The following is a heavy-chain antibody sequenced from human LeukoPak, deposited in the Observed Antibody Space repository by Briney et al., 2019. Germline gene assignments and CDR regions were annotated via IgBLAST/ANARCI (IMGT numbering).Heavy chain of an antibody. J-gene: IGHJ4*02. Sequence: GGSLRLSCAVSGFTFSSCEMNWIRQAPGKGLEWVSYSSSSGSTTYYADSVKGRFTISRDNAKNSLYLQMNSLRAEDTAVYYCARVSYDSSSYYYLHFDYWGQGTLVTVSS. V-gene: IGHV3-48*03. CDR2: SSSSGSTT. D-gene: IGHD3-22*01. CDR3: ARVSYDSSSYYYLHFDY. CDR1: GFTFSSCE.